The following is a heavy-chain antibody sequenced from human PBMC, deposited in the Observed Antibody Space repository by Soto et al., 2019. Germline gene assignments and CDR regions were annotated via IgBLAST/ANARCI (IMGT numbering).Heavy chain of an antibody. J-gene: IGHJ6*02. V-gene: IGHV1-58*02. CDR1: GFTFTSSA. CDR3: AAGITYYYGSGSYNYGMDV. D-gene: IGHD3-10*01. CDR2: IVVGSGNT. Sequence: QMQLVQSGPEVKKPGTSVKVSCKGSGFTFTSSAMQWVRQARGQRLEWIGWIVVGSGNTNYAQKFQERVTITRDMSTSTAYMELSSLRSEDTAVYYCAAGITYYYGSGSYNYGMDVWGQGTTVTVSS.